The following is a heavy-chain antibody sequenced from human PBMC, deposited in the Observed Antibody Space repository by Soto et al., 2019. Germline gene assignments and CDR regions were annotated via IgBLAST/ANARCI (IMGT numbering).Heavy chain of an antibody. CDR1: GDSVSSNSAV. Sequence: SQTLSLTCAISGDSVSSNSAVWNWIRQSPSGGLEWLGRTYYRSKWYHDYPVSVRGRITINPDTSKNQFSLQLNSVTPEDTAVYYCARDLSLALDYWGQGTLVTVSS. CDR3: ARDLSLALDY. V-gene: IGHV6-1*01. CDR2: TYYRSKWYH. J-gene: IGHJ4*02. D-gene: IGHD3-3*02.